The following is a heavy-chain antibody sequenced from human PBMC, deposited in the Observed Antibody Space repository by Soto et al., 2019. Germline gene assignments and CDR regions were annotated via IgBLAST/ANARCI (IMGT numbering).Heavy chain of an antibody. D-gene: IGHD4-17*01. V-gene: IGHV1-18*04. CDR3: ARDYGATSPDYFDY. J-gene: IGHJ4*02. Sequence: ASVKVSCKASGYTFTSYGISWVRQAPGQGLEWMGWISAYNGNTNYAQKLQGRVTMTTDTSTKTGYMELWSLTPDDTAVYFCARDYGATSPDYFDYWGQGTLVTVSS. CDR1: GYTFTSYG. CDR2: ISAYNGNT.